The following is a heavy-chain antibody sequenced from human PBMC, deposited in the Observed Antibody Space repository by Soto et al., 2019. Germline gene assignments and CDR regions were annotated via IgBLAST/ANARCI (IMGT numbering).Heavy chain of an antibody. CDR3: ARDGSGMGRSSSWFLDYYYGMDV. CDR1: GGSISSYY. J-gene: IGHJ6*02. D-gene: IGHD6-13*01. V-gene: IGHV4-59*01. Sequence: SETLSLTCTVSGGSISSYYWSWIRQPPGKGLEWIGYIYYSGSTNYNPSLKSRVTISVDTSKNQFSLELSSVTAADTAVYYCARDGSGMGRSSSWFLDYYYGMDVWGQGTTVTVSS. CDR2: IYYSGST.